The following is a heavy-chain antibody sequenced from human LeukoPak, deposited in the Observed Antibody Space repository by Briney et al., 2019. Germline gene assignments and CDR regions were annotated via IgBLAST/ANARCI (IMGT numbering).Heavy chain of an antibody. V-gene: IGHV4-34*01. CDR2: INHSGST. CDR1: GGSFSGYY. CDR3: ARGLSSPLDY. Sequence: PSETLSLTCAVYGGSFSGYYWSWIRQPPGKGLEWIGEINHSGSTNYNPSLKSRVTISVDTSKNQFSLKLSSVTAADTAVYYCARGLSSPLDYWSQGTLVTVSS. J-gene: IGHJ4*02.